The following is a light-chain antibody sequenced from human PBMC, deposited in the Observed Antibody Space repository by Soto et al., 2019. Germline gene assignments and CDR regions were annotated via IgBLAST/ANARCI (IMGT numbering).Light chain of an antibody. J-gene: IGKJ2*03. CDR2: AAS. CDR3: QQYYSYPG. V-gene: IGKV1-8*01. CDR1: QGINSY. Sequence: AIRMTQSPSSFSASTGDRVTITCRASQGINSYLAWYQQKPGKAPKLLIYAASTLQSGVPSRFSGSGSGTDFTLTISCLQSEDFATYYCQQYYSYPGFGQGTKLEIK.